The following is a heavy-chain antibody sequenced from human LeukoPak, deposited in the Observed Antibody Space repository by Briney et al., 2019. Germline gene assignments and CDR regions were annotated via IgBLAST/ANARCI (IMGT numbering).Heavy chain of an antibody. Sequence: PGGSLRLSCAASGFTVSSNYMSWVRQAPGKGLEQVSVIYSGGDTYYADSVKGRFTISRDNSKNTLYLQMNSLRAEDTALYYCARRLRLKNYGMDVWGQGTTVTVSS. V-gene: IGHV3-53*01. J-gene: IGHJ6*02. CDR2: IYSGGDT. D-gene: IGHD4-17*01. CDR1: GFTVSSNY. CDR3: ARRLRLKNYGMDV.